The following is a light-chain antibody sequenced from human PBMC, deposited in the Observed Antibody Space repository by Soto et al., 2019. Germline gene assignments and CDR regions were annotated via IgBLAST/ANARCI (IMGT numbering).Light chain of an antibody. Sequence: QSALTQPASVSGSPGQSITLSCTGTRSDVGGYKYVSWYQHHPGKAPKLVMYGVNDRPSGVSNRFSGGKSGNTASLTISGLQVEDEGDYYCSSYTSASTLVFGGGTKLTVL. CDR1: RSDVGGYKY. CDR3: SSYTSASTLV. CDR2: GVN. V-gene: IGLV2-14*01. J-gene: IGLJ2*01.